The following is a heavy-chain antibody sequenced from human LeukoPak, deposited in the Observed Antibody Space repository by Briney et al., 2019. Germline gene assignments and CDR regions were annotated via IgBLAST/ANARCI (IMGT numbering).Heavy chain of an antibody. D-gene: IGHD4-11*01. V-gene: IGHV3-7*01. CDR3: ARESAYRRYDYHHNMDV. J-gene: IGHJ6*03. Sequence: GGSLRLSCAASGFTFSSYWMSWVRQAPGKGLEWVGNIKQNEGGKYYADSVKGRFTVARDNAKNSLHLQMNSLRAEDTAVYYCARESAYRRYDYHHNMDVWGEGTTVTVS. CDR1: GFTFSSYW. CDR2: IKQNEGGK.